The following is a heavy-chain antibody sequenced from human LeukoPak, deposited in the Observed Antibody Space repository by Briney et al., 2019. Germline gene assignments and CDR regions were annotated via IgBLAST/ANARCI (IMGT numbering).Heavy chain of an antibody. V-gene: IGHV4-39*01. Sequence: SETLSLTCTVSGGSISSSSYYWAWIRQPPGKGLAWIGSIYYSGATYYNPPLKSRVTISVDTSKNQFSLKLSSVTAADTAVYHCARHSSVTTFVFDYWGQGTPVTVSS. CDR3: ARHSSVTTFVFDY. CDR2: IYYSGAT. CDR1: GGSISSSSYY. D-gene: IGHD4-17*01. J-gene: IGHJ4*02.